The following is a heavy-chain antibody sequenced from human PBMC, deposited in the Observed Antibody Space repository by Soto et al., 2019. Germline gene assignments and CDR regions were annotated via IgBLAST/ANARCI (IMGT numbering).Heavy chain of an antibody. D-gene: IGHD3-16*02. V-gene: IGHV4-39*01. J-gene: IGHJ5*02. CDR2: IYYSGST. CDR1: GGSISSSSYY. Sequence: SQTLSLTCTVSGGSISSSSYYWGWIRQPPGKGLEWIGSIYYSGSTYYNPSLKSRVTISVDTSKNQFSLKLSSVTAADTAVYYCATRARDQSKYRNPNWFDPWGQGTLVTVSS. CDR3: ATRARDQSKYRNPNWFDP.